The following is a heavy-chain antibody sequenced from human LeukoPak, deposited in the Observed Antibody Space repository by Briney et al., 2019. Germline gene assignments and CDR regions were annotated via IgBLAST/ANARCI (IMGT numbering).Heavy chain of an antibody. CDR3: ARDPGPEYSSGWYFADY. V-gene: IGHV1-2*02. CDR1: GYTFTGNY. D-gene: IGHD6-19*01. Sequence: ASVNFFCNGSGYTFTGNYMHWVRHPPGQGIEWMGWINPNSGGTKYAQKFQGRVTMTRDTSISTAYMELRRLGSADTAVYYCARDPGPEYSSGWYFADYWGQGTLVTAPS. J-gene: IGHJ4*02. CDR2: INPNSGGT.